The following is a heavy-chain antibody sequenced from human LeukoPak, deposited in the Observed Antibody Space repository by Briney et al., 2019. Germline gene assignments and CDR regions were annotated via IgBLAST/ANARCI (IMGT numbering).Heavy chain of an antibody. CDR3: ARIGYYDILTGYYMEDY. Sequence: PSGTLSLTCAVSGGSISSSNWWSWVRQPPGKGLEWIGEIYHSGSTNYNPSLKSRVTISVDKSKNQFSLKLSSVTAADTAVYYCARIGYYDILTGYYMEDYWGQGTLVTVSS. J-gene: IGHJ4*02. D-gene: IGHD3-9*01. CDR2: IYHSGST. CDR1: GGSISSSNW. V-gene: IGHV4-4*02.